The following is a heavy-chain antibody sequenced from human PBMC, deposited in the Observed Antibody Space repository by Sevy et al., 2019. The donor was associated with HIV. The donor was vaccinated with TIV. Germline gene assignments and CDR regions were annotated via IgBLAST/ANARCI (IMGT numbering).Heavy chain of an antibody. CDR3: GKSSLDFWSCYYFRMRVVRVGSFYD. D-gene: IGHD3-3*01. J-gene: IGHJ4*02. CDR2: ISGSGGST. Sequence: GGSLRLSCAASGFTFSSYAMSWVRKAPGKGLEWVSAISGSGGSTYYADSVKGRFTISRDNSKNTLFLQMNSLRAEETAVYYCGKSSLDFWSCYYFRMRVVRVGSFYDWGQGTLGTVSS. V-gene: IGHV3-23*01. CDR1: GFTFSSYA.